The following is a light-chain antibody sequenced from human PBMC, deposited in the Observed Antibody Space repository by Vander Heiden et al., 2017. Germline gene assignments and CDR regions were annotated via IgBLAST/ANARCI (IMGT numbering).Light chain of an antibody. CDR3: QQSYSTPMFT. V-gene: IGKV1-39*01. CDR2: AAS. CDR1: QSISSY. Sequence: DIQMTQSPSSLSASVGDRVTITCRASQSISSYLNWYQQKPGKAPKLLIYAASSLQSGVPSRFSGSRSGTDFTLTISSLQPEDFATYYCQQSYSTPMFTFGHGTKVDIK. J-gene: IGKJ3*01.